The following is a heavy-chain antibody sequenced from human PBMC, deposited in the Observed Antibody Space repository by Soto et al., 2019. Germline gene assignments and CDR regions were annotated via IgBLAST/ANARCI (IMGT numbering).Heavy chain of an antibody. CDR3: TRPTGAYCGGDCYSGTG. V-gene: IGHV3-73*02. J-gene: IGHJ4*02. CDR1: GFTFSGSA. D-gene: IGHD2-21*02. CDR2: IRSKANSYAT. Sequence: EVQLVESGGGLVQPGGSLKLSCAASGFTFSGSAMHWVRQASEKGLEWVGRIRSKANSYATAYAASVKGRFTISRDDSKNTAYLQMNSLKTEDTAVYYCTRPTGAYCGGDCYSGTGWGQGTLVTVSS.